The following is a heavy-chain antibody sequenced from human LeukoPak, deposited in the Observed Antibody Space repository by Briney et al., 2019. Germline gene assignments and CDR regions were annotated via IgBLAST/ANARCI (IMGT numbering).Heavy chain of an antibody. Sequence: GGSLRLSCVASEFTFSSYEMNWVRQAPGKGLEWVSYIISSGSTIYSADSAKGRFTISRDNAKNSLYLQMNSLRAEDTAVYYCARVSNSWYWAVDYWGQGALVTVSS. J-gene: IGHJ4*02. CDR3: ARVSNSWYWAVDY. V-gene: IGHV3-48*03. CDR2: IISSGSTI. D-gene: IGHD6-13*01. CDR1: EFTFSSYE.